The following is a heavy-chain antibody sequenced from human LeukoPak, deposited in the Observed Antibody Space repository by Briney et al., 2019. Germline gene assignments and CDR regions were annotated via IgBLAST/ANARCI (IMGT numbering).Heavy chain of an antibody. CDR3: ARDDRDSSSSVATGLVDY. CDR2: INPSGST. Sequence: SETLSLTCAVSGGSFSGYYWSWIRQPPGKGLEWIGEINPSGSTKYNPSLKRRVTIPVDTSKNQFSLKLSSVTAANTAVYYCARDDRDSSSSVATGLVDYWGQGTLGTVSS. J-gene: IGHJ4*02. CDR1: GGSFSGYY. V-gene: IGHV4-34*01. D-gene: IGHD6-6*01.